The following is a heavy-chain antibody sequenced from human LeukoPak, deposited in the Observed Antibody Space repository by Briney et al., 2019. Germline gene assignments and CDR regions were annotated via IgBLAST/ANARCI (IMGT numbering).Heavy chain of an antibody. CDR1: GGSFSGYY. CDR3: ARGDVGTNLDY. J-gene: IGHJ4*02. V-gene: IGHV4-34*01. Sequence: SETLSLTCAVYGGSFSGYYWSWIRQPPGKGLEWIGEINHSGSTNYNPSLKSRVTISVDTSKNQFSLMLSSVTAADTAVYYCARGDVGTNLDYWGQGTLVTVSS. CDR2: INHSGST.